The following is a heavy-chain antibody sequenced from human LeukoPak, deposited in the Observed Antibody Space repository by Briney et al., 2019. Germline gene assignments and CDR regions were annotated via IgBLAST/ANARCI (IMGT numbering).Heavy chain of an antibody. CDR2: MNPNSGNT. V-gene: IGHV1-8*03. CDR3: ASLTATHARSDAFDI. Sequence: ASVKVSFKASGYTFTSYDINWVRQATGQGLEWMGWMNPNSGNTGYAQKFQGRVTITRNTSISTAYMALSSLRSEDTAVYYCASLTATHARSDAFDIWGQGTMVTVSS. D-gene: IGHD5-18*01. J-gene: IGHJ3*02. CDR1: GYTFTSYD.